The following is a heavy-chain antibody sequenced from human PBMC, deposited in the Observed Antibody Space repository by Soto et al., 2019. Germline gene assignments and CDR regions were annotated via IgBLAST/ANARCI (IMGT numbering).Heavy chain of an antibody. CDR3: ASTEGISYGYGLDY. CDR2: IFYSGYT. Sequence: QVQLQESGPGLVKPSQTLSLTCTVSGASISSGGHYWSWIRHRPAEGLEWIGYIFYSGYTNFNTSLKSRVTISTDTSKNQFSLKLSSVTAADTAVYYCASTEGISYGYGLDYWGQGALVTVSS. V-gene: IGHV4-31*03. J-gene: IGHJ4*02. D-gene: IGHD5-18*01. CDR1: GASISSGGHY.